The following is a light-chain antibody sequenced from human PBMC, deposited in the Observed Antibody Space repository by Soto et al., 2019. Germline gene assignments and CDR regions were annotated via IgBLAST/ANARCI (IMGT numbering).Light chain of an antibody. J-gene: IGLJ3*02. CDR1: TSNIGTNY. CDR3: AGWDESLSGV. CDR2: QND. Sequence: QSVLTQPPSVSGTPGQTVTISCSGGTSNIGTNYVYWFQHLPGTAPKLLIYQNDQRPSGVPERFSGSKSGTSASLAINGLRPEDDADYYCAGWDESLSGVFGGGTKLTVL. V-gene: IGLV1-47*01.